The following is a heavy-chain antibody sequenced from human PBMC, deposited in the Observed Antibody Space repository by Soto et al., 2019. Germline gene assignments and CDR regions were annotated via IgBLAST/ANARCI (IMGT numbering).Heavy chain of an antibody. Sequence: PSETLSLTCTVSGGSISSYYWSWIRQPPGKGLEWIGYIYYSGSTNYNPSLKSRVTISVDTSKNQFSLKLSSGTAADTAVYYCARAASPVRFLDWLPQDAFSIRGQRTTVTGSS. D-gene: IGHD3-3*01. V-gene: IGHV4-59*08. J-gene: IGHJ3*02. CDR3: ARAASPVRFLDWLPQDAFSI. CDR1: GGSISSYY. CDR2: IYYSGST.